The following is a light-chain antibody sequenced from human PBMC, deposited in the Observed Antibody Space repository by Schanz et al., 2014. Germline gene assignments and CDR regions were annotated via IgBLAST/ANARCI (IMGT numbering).Light chain of an antibody. CDR1: SSDVGAYNF. V-gene: IGLV2-8*01. Sequence: QSVLTQPPSASGSPGQSVTISCTGTSSDVGAYNFVSWYEQHPGKAPKLMINEVNKRPSGVPDRFSGSKSGNTASLTISGLQAEDEADYYCSSYTSSSTLVFGGGTKLTVL. CDR2: EVN. J-gene: IGLJ2*01. CDR3: SSYTSSSTLV.